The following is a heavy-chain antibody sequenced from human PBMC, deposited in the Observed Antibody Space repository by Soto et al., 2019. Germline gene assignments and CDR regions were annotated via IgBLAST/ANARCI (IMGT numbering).Heavy chain of an antibody. Sequence: QITLNESGPTQVKPRQTLTLTCTFSGFSLTTSGVGVGWIRQSPGKAPEWLALIYWDDDKRYRPSLKSRLTITKHTSKHPVLLTMADLDPADTATYYCAHRVLRTVFGLVTTNDIDFDFWGQGTPVAVSS. D-gene: IGHD3-3*01. CDR1: GFSLTTSGVG. CDR2: IYWDDDK. V-gene: IGHV2-5*02. J-gene: IGHJ4*02. CDR3: AHRVLRTVFGLVTTNDIDFDF.